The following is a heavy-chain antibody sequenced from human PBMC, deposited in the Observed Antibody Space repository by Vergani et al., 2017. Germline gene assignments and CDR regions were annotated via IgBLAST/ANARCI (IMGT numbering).Heavy chain of an antibody. V-gene: IGHV4-4*07. CDR1: GGSISSYY. D-gene: IGHD6-13*01. J-gene: IGHJ3*02. Sequence: QVQLQESGPGLVKPSETLSLTCSVSGGSISSYYWSWIRQPAGKGLEWIGRIYTSGSTNYNPSLKSRVTMSVDTSKNQFSLKLSSVTAADTAVYYCARARYSNSWYRFDIWGQGTMVTVSS. CDR3: ARARYSNSWYRFDI. CDR2: IYTSGST.